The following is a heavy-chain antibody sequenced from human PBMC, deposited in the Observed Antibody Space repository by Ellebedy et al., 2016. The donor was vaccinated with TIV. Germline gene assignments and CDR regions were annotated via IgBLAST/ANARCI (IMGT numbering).Heavy chain of an antibody. V-gene: IGHV3-23*01. J-gene: IGHJ4*02. CDR3: ARRSTDFAFDS. D-gene: IGHD3/OR15-3a*01. CDR1: EFTFSTYS. Sequence: GESLKISCAASEFTFSTYSMNWVRQAPGKGLEWVSIISANGGTTYYADSVKGRFTISRDNSKNTLFLQMSSLRAEDTAVYFCARRSTDFAFDSWGQGTLVTVSS. CDR2: ISANGGTT.